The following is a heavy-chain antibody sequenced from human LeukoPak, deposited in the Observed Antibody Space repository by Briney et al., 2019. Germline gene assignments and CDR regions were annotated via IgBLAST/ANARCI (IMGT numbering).Heavy chain of an antibody. V-gene: IGHV3-7*01. CDR3: ARDSPDY. CDR2: INHDGTEK. CDR1: RFIFSSYW. J-gene: IGHJ4*02. Sequence: GGSLRLSCAAPRFIFSSYWMHWVRQAPGKGLVWVANINHDGTEKHYVDSVKGRFTISRDNAENSLYLQMSSLRADDTAVYYCARDSPDYWGQGALVTVSS.